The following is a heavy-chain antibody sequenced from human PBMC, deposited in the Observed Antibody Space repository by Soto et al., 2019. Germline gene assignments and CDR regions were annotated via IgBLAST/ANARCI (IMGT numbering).Heavy chain of an antibody. Sequence: QVQLVESGGGVVQPGRSLRLSCAASGFTFSSYAMHWVRQAPGKGLEWVAVISYDGSNKYYADSVKGRFTISRDNSKNTLYLQMNSLRAEDTAVYYCARSGFSNIAAAGDYFDYWGQGTLVTVSS. J-gene: IGHJ4*02. CDR1: GFTFSSYA. D-gene: IGHD6-13*01. CDR2: ISYDGSNK. CDR3: ARSGFSNIAAAGDYFDY. V-gene: IGHV3-30-3*01.